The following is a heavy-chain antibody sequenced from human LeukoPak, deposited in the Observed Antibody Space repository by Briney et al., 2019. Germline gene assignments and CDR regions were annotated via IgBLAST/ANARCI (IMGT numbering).Heavy chain of an antibody. CDR3: ARADGSGTYWFPCDY. CDR2: ISAYNGNT. CDR1: GYTFTSYG. V-gene: IGHV1-18*01. Sequence: ASVKVSCKASGYTFTSYGISWVRQAPGQGLEWMGWISAYNGNTNYAQKLQGRVTMTTDTSTSTAYMELRSLRSDDTAVYYCARADGSGTYWFPCDYWGQGTLITVSS. J-gene: IGHJ4*02. D-gene: IGHD3-10*01.